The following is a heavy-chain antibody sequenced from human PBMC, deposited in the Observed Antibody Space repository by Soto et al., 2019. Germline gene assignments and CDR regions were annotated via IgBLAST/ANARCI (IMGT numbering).Heavy chain of an antibody. V-gene: IGHV1-46*01. Sequence: SVKVSCKAPGYTFTINWIHGVGLSGLRGRDGMGMINPSGGSTYYAQKFQGRVTLTRDTSTSKVYMELTCLTSEDRAVYYCARDHSISSSGAWWLDPWGQGTLVTVSS. CDR2: INPSGGST. J-gene: IGHJ5*02. CDR3: ARDHSISSSGAWWLDP. D-gene: IGHD6-13*01. CDR1: GYTFTINW.